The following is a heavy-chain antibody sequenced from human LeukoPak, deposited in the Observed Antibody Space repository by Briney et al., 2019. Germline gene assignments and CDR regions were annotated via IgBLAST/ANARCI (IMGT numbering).Heavy chain of an antibody. V-gene: IGHV3-23*01. CDR1: GFTFSSYA. CDR2: ISGSGGST. CDR3: ASGTGSYYTRHLLDY. Sequence: GGSLRLSCAASGFTFSSYAMSWVRQAPGKGLEWVSSISGSGGSTYYADSVKGRFTISRDNAKNSLYLQMNSLRAEDTAVYYCASGTGSYYTRHLLDYWGQGTLVTVSS. D-gene: IGHD3-10*01. J-gene: IGHJ4*02.